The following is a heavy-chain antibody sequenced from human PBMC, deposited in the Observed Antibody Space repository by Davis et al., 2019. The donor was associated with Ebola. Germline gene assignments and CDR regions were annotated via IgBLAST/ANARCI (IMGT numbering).Heavy chain of an antibody. CDR1: GFMFSSYW. D-gene: IGHD1-26*01. CDR3: AKDTSNIWFDI. CDR2: IKQDGGDK. J-gene: IGHJ3*02. Sequence: PGGSLRLSCAASGFMFSSYWMSWVRQAPGKGLEWVANIKQDGGDKYYVDSVKGRFTISRDNAKNTLYLQMNGLRVEDTAIYYCAKDTSNIWFDIWGQGTNVTVSS. V-gene: IGHV3-7*03.